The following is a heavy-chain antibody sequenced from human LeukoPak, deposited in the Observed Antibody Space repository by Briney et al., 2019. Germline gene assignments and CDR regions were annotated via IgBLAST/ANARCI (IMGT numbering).Heavy chain of an antibody. Sequence: MTSETLSLTCTVSGGSISSSSYYWGWIRQPPGKGLEWIGSSYYSGSTYYNPSLKSRVTISVDTSRNQFSLKLSSVTAADTAVYYCTRHIAVAAYFDYWGQGTLDTVSS. CDR3: TRHIAVAAYFDY. CDR2: SYYSGST. CDR1: GGSISSSSYY. D-gene: IGHD6-19*01. V-gene: IGHV4-39*01. J-gene: IGHJ4*02.